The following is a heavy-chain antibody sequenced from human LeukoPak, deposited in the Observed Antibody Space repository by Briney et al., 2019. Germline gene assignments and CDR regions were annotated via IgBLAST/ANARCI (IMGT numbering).Heavy chain of an antibody. D-gene: IGHD6-13*01. CDR3: ARSWSAAAGLYYYYGMDV. CDR1: GFTFSSYA. Sequence: GGSLRLSCAASGFTFSSYAMHWVRQAPGKGLEWVAVISYDGSNKYYADSVKGRFTISRDNSKNTLYLQMNSLRAEDTAVYYCARSWSAAAGLYYYYGMDVWGQGTTVTVSS. CDR2: ISYDGSNK. V-gene: IGHV3-30-3*01. J-gene: IGHJ6*02.